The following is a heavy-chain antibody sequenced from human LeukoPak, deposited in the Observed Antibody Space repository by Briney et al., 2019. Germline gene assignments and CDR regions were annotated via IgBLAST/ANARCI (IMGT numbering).Heavy chain of an antibody. Sequence: GGSLRLSCAAAGFTFSSYGMHWVRQAPGKGLEWVAVISYDGSNKYYADSVKGRFTISRDNSKNTLYLQMNSLRAEDTAVYYCERGHYYDSSGYSLDYWGQGTLVTVSS. CDR2: ISYDGSNK. CDR3: ERGHYYDSSGYSLDY. J-gene: IGHJ4*02. V-gene: IGHV3-30*19. D-gene: IGHD3-22*01. CDR1: GFTFSSYG.